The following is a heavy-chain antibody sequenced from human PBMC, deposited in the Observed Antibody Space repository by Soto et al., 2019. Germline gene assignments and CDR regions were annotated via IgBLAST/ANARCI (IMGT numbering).Heavy chain of an antibody. V-gene: IGHV3-74*01. J-gene: IGHJ4*02. CDR3: ASPYTATIHNGLNS. CDR1: GFTFSSHW. D-gene: IGHD5-12*01. Sequence: EVQLVESGGGLVQPGGSLRLSCAASGFTFSSHWMHWVRQAPGKGLVWVSRINSDGTSTNYADSVKGRFTISRDNAKNTLYLQMNSLRGEDTAVYHCASPYTATIHNGLNSWGQVTLVTVSS. CDR2: INSDGTST.